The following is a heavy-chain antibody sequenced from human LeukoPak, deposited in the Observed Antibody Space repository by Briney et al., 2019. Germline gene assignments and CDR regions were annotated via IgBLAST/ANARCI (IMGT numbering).Heavy chain of an antibody. D-gene: IGHD4-17*01. J-gene: IGHJ4*02. CDR1: GGTFSSYA. CDR3: ARALGDYGDYAGGY. V-gene: IGHV1-69*05. Sequence: GASVKVSCKASGGTFSSYAISWVRQAPGLGLEWMGGIIPIFGTANYAQKFQGRVTITTDESTSTAYMELSSLRSEDTAVYHCARALGDYGDYAGGYWGQGTLVTVSS. CDR2: IIPIFGTA.